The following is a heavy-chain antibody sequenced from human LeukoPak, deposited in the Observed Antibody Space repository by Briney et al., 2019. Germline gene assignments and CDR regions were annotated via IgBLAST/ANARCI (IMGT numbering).Heavy chain of an antibody. V-gene: IGHV4-59*01. Sequence: SETLSLTCTVSNGSISFYSWNWIRQPPGKGPEWIGYVYHTGSTNYNPSLKSRVTISVDTSKNQFFLRLTSVTAADTAVYYCARDVGSGYDYWFDPWGQGTLVTVSS. CDR2: VYHTGST. CDR1: NGSISFYS. J-gene: IGHJ5*02. CDR3: ARDVGSGYDYWFDP. D-gene: IGHD5-12*01.